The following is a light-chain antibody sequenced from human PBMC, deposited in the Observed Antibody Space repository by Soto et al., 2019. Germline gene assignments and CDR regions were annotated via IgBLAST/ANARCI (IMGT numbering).Light chain of an antibody. Sequence: EIVLTQSPGTLSLSPGERATLSCRASQSVSSSYLAWYQQKPGQAPRLLIYGASSRATGIPDRFSGSGSGTDFTLTISRLEPEDFAVYYCQHSCERDLIT. CDR2: GAS. V-gene: IGKV3-20*01. CDR3: QHSCERDLIT. J-gene: IGKJ5*01. CDR1: QSVSSSY.